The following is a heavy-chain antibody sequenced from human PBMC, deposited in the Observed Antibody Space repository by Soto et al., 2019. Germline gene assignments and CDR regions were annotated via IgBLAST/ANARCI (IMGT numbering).Heavy chain of an antibody. Sequence: ASPKVPCKASGYTFTSYGISWVPKAPGQGLEWVGGISASNPHPNYAERLQGRVTMTTDTSTSTAYMELRSLRSDDTAVYYCGRDNSRNDYWGRGTLVTVSS. CDR2: ISASNPHP. J-gene: IGHJ4*02. V-gene: IGHV1-18*01. CDR3: GRDNSRNDY. CDR1: GYTFTSYG.